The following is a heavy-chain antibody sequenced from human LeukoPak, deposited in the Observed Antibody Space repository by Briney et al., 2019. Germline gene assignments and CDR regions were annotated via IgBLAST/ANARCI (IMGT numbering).Heavy chain of an antibody. J-gene: IGHJ6*03. CDR1: GFTFSSYE. CDR2: VSSSGSTI. CDR3: ARDSGSCYYYDYYYYYYMDV. V-gene: IGHV3-48*03. D-gene: IGHD3-22*01. Sequence: GGSLRLSCAASGFTFSSYEMNWVRQAPGKGLEWVSYVSSSGSTIYYADSVKGRFTISRDNAKNSLYLQMNSLRAEDTAVYYCARDSGSCYYYDYYYYYYMDVWGKGTTVTVSS.